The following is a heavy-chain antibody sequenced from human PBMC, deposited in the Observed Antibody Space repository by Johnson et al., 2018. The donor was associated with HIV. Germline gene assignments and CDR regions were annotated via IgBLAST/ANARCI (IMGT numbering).Heavy chain of an antibody. Sequence: VQVVESGGGLVQPGGSLRLSCAASGFTFDDYGMSWVRQAPGKGLEWVSGINWNGGSTGYADSVKGRFTISRDNAKNSLYLQMNSLRPEDTALYYCARATYYYDTTGYLTRPRAFDLWGQGTMVTVSS. D-gene: IGHD3-22*01. V-gene: IGHV3-20*04. J-gene: IGHJ3*01. CDR3: ARATYYYDTTGYLTRPRAFDL. CDR2: INWNGGST. CDR1: GFTFDDYG.